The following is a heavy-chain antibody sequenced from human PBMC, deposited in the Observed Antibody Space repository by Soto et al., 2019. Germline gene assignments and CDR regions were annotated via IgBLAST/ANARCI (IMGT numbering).Heavy chain of an antibody. CDR3: ARDRISSSWPNNWFDP. J-gene: IGHJ5*02. CDR2: IYTSGST. CDR1: GGSISSYY. D-gene: IGHD6-13*01. V-gene: IGHV4-4*07. Sequence: QVQLQESGPGLVKPSETLSLTCTVSGGSISSYYWSWIRQPAGKGLEWIGRIYTSGSTNYNPSLKSRVTMSVDTSKTQFSLKLSSVTAADTAVYYCARDRISSSWPNNWFDPWGQGTLVTVSS.